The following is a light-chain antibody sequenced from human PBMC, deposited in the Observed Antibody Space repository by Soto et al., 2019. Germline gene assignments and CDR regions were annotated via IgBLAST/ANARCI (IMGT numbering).Light chain of an antibody. CDR2: GAS. CDR1: QSVSSSY. Sequence: VLKQSPGALSLYTGERATLSCRASQSVSSSYLAWYQQKPGQAPRLLIYGASSRATGIPDRFSGSGSGTDFTLTISRLEPEDFAVYYCQQYGSSQWTFGQGTKVAIK. V-gene: IGKV3-20*01. CDR3: QQYGSSQWT. J-gene: IGKJ1*01.